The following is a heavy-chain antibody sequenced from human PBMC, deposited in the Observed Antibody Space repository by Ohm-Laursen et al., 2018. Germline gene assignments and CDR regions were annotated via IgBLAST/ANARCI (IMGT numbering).Heavy chain of an antibody. CDR1: GGSISSYY. CDR3: ARHYYEASGMDV. CDR2: IYYSGST. J-gene: IGHJ6*02. V-gene: IGHV4-59*08. Sequence: GTLSLTCAVSGGSISSYYWSWIRQPPGKGLEWIGYIYYSGSTNYNPSLKSRVTISVDTSKNQFSLKLSSVTAADTAVYYCARHYYEASGMDVWGQGTTGTVSS. D-gene: IGHD3-22*01.